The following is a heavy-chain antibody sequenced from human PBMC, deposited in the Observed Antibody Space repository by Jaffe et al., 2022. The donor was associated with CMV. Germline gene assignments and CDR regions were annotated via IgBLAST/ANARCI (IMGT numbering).Heavy chain of an antibody. J-gene: IGHJ4*02. Sequence: QVMLVESGGGLVKPGGSLRLSCAASGFAFSDYYMSWIRQAPGKGLDWVSYISNTGTYIYNADSVRGRFTISRDNAKKSVYLQMNSLRDEDTAVYYCARGRMQLWSGVDYWGQGILVTVSS. CDR1: GFAFSDYY. D-gene: IGHD5-18*01. V-gene: IGHV3-11*01. CDR3: ARGRMQLWSGVDY. CDR2: ISNTGTYI.